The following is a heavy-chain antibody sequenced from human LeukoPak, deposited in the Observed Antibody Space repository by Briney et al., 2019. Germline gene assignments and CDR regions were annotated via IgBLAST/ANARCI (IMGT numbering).Heavy chain of an antibody. D-gene: IGHD6-6*01. J-gene: IGHJ4*02. CDR2: MNPNSGNT. CDR3: ARGYGIAARPPSRYYFDY. CDR1: GYTFTSYD. Sequence: ASVKVSCKASGYTFTSYDINWVRQATGQGLEWMGWMNPNSGNTGYAQKFQGRVTITRNTSISTAYMELSSLRSEDTAVYYCARGYGIAARPPSRYYFDYWGQGTLVTVSS. V-gene: IGHV1-8*03.